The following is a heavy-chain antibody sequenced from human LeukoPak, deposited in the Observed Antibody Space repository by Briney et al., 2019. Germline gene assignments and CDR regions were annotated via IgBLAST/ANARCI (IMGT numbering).Heavy chain of an antibody. CDR2: MNPNSGNT. CDR3: ARGGPIVVVTAYTNWFDP. D-gene: IGHD2-21*02. V-gene: IGHV1-8*03. CDR1: GYTFTSYD. J-gene: IGHJ5*02. Sequence: ASVKVSCKASGYTFTSYDINWVRQATGQGLEWMGWMNPNSGNTGYAQKFQGRVTITRNTSISTAYMELSSLRSEDTAVYYCARGGPIVVVTAYTNWFDPWGQGTLVTVSS.